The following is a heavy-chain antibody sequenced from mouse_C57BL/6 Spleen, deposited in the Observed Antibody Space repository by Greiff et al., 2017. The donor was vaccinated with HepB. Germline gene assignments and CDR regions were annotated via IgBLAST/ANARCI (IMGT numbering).Heavy chain of an antibody. CDR3: ARNRDYYGSSCAMDY. D-gene: IGHD1-1*01. CDR2: IWSGGST. V-gene: IGHV2-2*01. Sequence: QVQLKESGPGLVQPSQSLSITCTVSGFSLTSYGVHWVRQSPGKGLEWLGVIWSGGSTDYNAAFISRLSISKDNSKSQVFFKMNSLQADDTAIYYCARNRDYYGSSCAMDYWGQGTSVTVSS. CDR1: GFSLTSYG. J-gene: IGHJ4*01.